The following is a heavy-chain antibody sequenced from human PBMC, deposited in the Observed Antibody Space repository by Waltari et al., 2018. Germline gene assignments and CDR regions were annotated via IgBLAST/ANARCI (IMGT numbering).Heavy chain of an antibody. D-gene: IGHD3-10*01. Sequence: QVQLVQSGAVVKKPGASVKDTCKASGYSFTSHYIHGVRQAPGRGLEWVGRFNPDSGGTNYAQKFQGRVTMTTDTSITTAYMELSRLTSDDTALYYCVRGSGGYSWFDPWGQGTLLTVSS. J-gene: IGHJ5*02. V-gene: IGHV1-2*06. CDR1: GYSFTSHY. CDR3: VRGSGGYSWFDP. CDR2: FNPDSGGT.